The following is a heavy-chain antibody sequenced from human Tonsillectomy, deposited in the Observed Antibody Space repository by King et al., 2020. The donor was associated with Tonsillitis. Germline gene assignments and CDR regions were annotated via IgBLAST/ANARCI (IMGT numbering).Heavy chain of an antibody. CDR1: GGSISSGDHY. V-gene: IGHV4-39*01. Sequence: LQLQESGPGVVKPSETLSLTCTVSGGSISSGDHYWAWIRQPPGKGLDWSGYMYTSGTRFYNPSLKSRITISGGTSESRFSLKLSSVTAADTAVYFCARYVSGSFDYWGQGALVIVSS. J-gene: IGHJ4*02. CDR2: MYTSGTR. CDR3: ARYVSGSFDY. D-gene: IGHD1-26*01.